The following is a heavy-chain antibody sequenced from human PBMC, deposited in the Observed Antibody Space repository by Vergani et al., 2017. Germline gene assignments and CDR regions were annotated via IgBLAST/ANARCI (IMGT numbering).Heavy chain of an antibody. V-gene: IGHV4-39*01. D-gene: IGHD3-16*01. J-gene: IGHJ2*01. CDR3: ASGKYYSDSTSHFRGRYFDV. CDR2: IHNSGNG. Sequence: QMQLQESGPGLVKASETLSLTCTVSGDSIISRSYYWGWIRQPPGKGLEWIGSIHNSGNGDSSSSLKSRVTISADTSKNQFSLRLTSVTAADTAVHYCASGKYYSDSTSHFRGRYFDVWGRGTLVTVPS. CDR1: GDSIISRSYY.